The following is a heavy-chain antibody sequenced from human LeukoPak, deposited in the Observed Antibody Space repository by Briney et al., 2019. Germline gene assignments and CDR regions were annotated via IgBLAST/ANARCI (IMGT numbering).Heavy chain of an antibody. V-gene: IGHV1-3*01. Sequence: ASVEVSCKASGYTLTSYALHWVRQAPGQRLEWMGWINVGNGNTKYSQKFQGRVTITRDTSASTVYMELSSLRSEDTAVYYCARPPLVDYVGEALGPGDWYFDLWGRGTLVTVSS. CDR1: GYTLTSYA. J-gene: IGHJ2*01. CDR3: ARPPLVDYVGEALGPGDWYFDL. CDR2: INVGNGNT. D-gene: IGHD4-17*01.